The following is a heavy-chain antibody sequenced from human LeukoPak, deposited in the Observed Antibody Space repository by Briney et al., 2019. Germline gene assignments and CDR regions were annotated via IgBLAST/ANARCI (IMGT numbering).Heavy chain of an antibody. J-gene: IGHJ5*02. Sequence: GASVKVSCKASGYTFTSYDINWVRQATGQGLEWMGWMNPNSGNTGYAQKFQGRVTITRNTSISTAYMELSSLRSEDTAVYYCARSRRSGYYYRFDTWGQRTLVTVPS. D-gene: IGHD3-22*01. CDR1: GYTFTSYD. CDR2: MNPNSGNT. CDR3: ARSRRSGYYYRFDT. V-gene: IGHV1-8*03.